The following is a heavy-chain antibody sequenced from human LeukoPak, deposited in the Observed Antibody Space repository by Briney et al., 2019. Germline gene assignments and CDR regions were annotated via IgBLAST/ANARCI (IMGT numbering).Heavy chain of an antibody. CDR2: VRSKGYGGTT. CDR3: TRDSFDPNYYYYYMDV. CDR1: GFNFAHYA. Sequence: GGSLRLSCTASGFNFAHYAMSWVRQAPGKGLEWVGFVRSKGYGGTTDYAASVKGRFTISRDDSKSIAYLQMNSLKTEDTAVYYCTRDSFDPNYYYYYMDVWGKGTTVTISS. J-gene: IGHJ6*03. V-gene: IGHV3-49*04. D-gene: IGHD3-10*01.